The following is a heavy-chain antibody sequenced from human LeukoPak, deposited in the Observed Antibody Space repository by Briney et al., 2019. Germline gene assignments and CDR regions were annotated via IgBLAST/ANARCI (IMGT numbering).Heavy chain of an antibody. Sequence: PSETLSLTCAVYGGSFSGYYWSWIRQPPGKGLEWIGEINHSGSTNYNPSLKSRVTISVDTSKNQFSLKLSSVTAADTAVYYCAARGYVWGSYRFDYWGQGTLVTVSS. V-gene: IGHV4-34*01. D-gene: IGHD3-16*02. CDR1: GGSFSGYY. CDR3: AARGYVWGSYRFDY. CDR2: INHSGST. J-gene: IGHJ4*02.